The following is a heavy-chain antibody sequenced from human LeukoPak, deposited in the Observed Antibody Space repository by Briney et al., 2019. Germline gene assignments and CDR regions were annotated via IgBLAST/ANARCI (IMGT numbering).Heavy chain of an antibody. V-gene: IGHV1-8*03. CDR3: AKTYSSSSSDYYMDV. CDR1: GYTFTNYD. D-gene: IGHD6-6*01. Sequence: GASVKVSCKASGYTFTNYDINWVRQATEQGLEWMGWMNPNSGNRGYAQKFQGRVTITRNISITTAYMELSSLRSEDTAVYYCAKTYSSSSSDYYMDVWGEGTTVTVSS. CDR2: MNPNSGNR. J-gene: IGHJ6*03.